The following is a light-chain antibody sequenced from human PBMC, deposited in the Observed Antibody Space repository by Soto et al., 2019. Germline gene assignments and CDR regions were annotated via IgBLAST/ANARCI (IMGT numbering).Light chain of an antibody. CDR1: SSNIGNNP. CDR3: AAWDDSLNGPV. V-gene: IGLV1-36*01. J-gene: IGLJ2*01. CDR2: SDD. Sequence: QSVLTQPPSVSEAPGQRVTISCSGRSSNIGNNPVNWYQHVPGKAPKLLIYSDDLLPSGVSDRFSGSKSGTSASLAISGLHSEDEAEYYCAAWDDSLNGPVFGGGTKLTVL.